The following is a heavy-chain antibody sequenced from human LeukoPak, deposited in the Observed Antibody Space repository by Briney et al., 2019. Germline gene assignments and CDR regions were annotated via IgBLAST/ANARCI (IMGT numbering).Heavy chain of an antibody. D-gene: IGHD3-10*01. CDR3: ARAYYYDSGNYYNPTSSFDY. V-gene: IGHV3-7*04. CDR1: GFTFSNYW. J-gene: IGHJ4*02. Sequence: PGGSLRLSCAASGFTFSNYWMSWVRQSPGKGLEWVADIKEDGSEKYYVDSVKGRFTISRDNAKNSLSLQLNSLRAEDTAVYYCARAYYYDSGNYYNPTSSFDYWGQGILVTVSS. CDR2: IKEDGSEK.